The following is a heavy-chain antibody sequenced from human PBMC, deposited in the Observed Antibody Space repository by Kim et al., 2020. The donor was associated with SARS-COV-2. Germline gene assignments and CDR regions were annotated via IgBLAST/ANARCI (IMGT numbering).Heavy chain of an antibody. J-gene: IGHJ3*02. D-gene: IGHD6-19*01. V-gene: IGHV3-73*01. CDR1: GFTFSGST. Sequence: GGSLRLSCAASGFTFSGSTMHWVRQASGKGLEWVGRIRSKANNYATAYAASVKNRFTTSRDDSKSTAYLQMNSLKTEDTAVYYCTRVNPTAGGWYDAFDIWGQGTKVTVSS. CDR3: TRVNPTAGGWYDAFDI. CDR2: IRSKANNYAT.